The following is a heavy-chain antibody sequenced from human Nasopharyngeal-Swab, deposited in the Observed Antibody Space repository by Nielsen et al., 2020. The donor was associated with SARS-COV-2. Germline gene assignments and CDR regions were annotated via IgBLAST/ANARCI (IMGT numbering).Heavy chain of an antibody. CDR1: GGSVSSGSYY. D-gene: IGHD3-10*01. Sequence: SETLSLTCTVSGGSVSSGSYYWSWIRQPPGKGLEWIGYIYYSGSTNYNPSLKSRVTISVDTSKNQFSLKLSSVTAADTAVYYCASRTVTMVRGVIIRSFDYWGQGTLVTASS. CDR3: ASRTVTMVRGVIIRSFDY. V-gene: IGHV4-61*01. J-gene: IGHJ4*02. CDR2: IYYSGST.